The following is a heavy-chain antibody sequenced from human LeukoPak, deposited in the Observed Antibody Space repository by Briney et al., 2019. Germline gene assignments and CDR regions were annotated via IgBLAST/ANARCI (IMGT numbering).Heavy chain of an antibody. CDR1: GYTFVNYD. CDR2: MNPNSGNT. V-gene: IGHV1-8*03. J-gene: IGHJ4*02. CDR3: ARAYSGSQKEGFDY. Sequence: ASVKVSCKASGYTFVNYDINWVRQATGQGLEWMGWMNPNSGNTGYAQKFQGRVTITRNTSISTAYMELSSLRSEDTAVYYCARAYSGSQKEGFDYWGQGTLVTVSS. D-gene: IGHD1-26*01.